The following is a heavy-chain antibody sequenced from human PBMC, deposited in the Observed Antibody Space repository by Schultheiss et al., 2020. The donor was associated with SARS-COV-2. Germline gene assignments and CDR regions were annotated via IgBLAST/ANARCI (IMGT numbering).Heavy chain of an antibody. CDR1: GYTFTSYG. D-gene: IGHD3-22*01. CDR3: ARDLAGYYDSSGYPVD. CDR2: ISAYNGNT. Sequence: GESLKISCKASGYTFTSYGISWVRQAPGQGLEWMGWISAYNGNTNYAQKLQGRVTMTTDTSTSTAYMELRSLRSDDTAVYYCARDLAGYYDSSGYPVDWGQGTLVTVSS. J-gene: IGHJ4*02. V-gene: IGHV1-18*01.